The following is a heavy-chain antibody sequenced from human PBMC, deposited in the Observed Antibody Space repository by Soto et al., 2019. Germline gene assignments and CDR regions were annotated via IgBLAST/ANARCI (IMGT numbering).Heavy chain of an antibody. CDR3: ARAIGYCSGGSCQENYYYYCYMDV. J-gene: IGHJ6*03. CDR2: IIPILGIA. D-gene: IGHD2-15*01. Sequence: SVKVSFKASGGTFSSYTISWVRQAPGQGLEWMGRIIPILGIANYAQKFQGRVTITADKSTSTAYMELSSLRSEDTAVYYCARAIGYCSGGSCQENYYYYCYMDVWGKGTTVTVPS. CDR1: GGTFSSYT. V-gene: IGHV1-69*02.